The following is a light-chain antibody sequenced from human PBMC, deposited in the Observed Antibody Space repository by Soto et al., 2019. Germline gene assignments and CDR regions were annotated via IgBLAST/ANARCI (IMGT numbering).Light chain of an antibody. J-gene: IGKJ1*01. CDR2: GAS. CDR1: QSVTSSY. V-gene: IGKV3-20*01. CDR3: QQYYNWPRT. Sequence: EIVLTQAPGTLSLSPGERATLSCRASQSVTSSYLAWYQQKPGQAPRLLIYGASSRATGIPDRFSGSGSGTEFTLSISSLQSEDFAVYYCQQYYNWPRTFGQGPKVDIK.